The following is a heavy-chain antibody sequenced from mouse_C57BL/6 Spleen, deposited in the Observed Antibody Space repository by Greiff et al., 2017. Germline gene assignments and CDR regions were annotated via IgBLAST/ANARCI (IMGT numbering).Heavy chain of an antibody. D-gene: IGHD3-2*02. J-gene: IGHJ4*01. V-gene: IGHV1-22*01. CDR3: ARQLRLRDYAMDY. CDR2: INPNNGGT. Sequence: VQLQQSGPELVKPGASVKMSCKASGYTFTDYNMHWVKQSHGKSLEWIGYINPNNGGTSDNQKFKGKATLTVNKSSSTAYMELRSLTSEDSAVYYCARQLRLRDYAMDYWGQGTSVTVSS. CDR1: GYTFTDYN.